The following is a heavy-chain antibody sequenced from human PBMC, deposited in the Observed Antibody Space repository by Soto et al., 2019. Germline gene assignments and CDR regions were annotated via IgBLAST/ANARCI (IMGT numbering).Heavy chain of an antibody. D-gene: IGHD2-15*01. V-gene: IGHV4-30-4*01. J-gene: IGHJ4*02. Sequence: QVQLQESGPGLVKPSQTLSLTCTVSGGSISSGDYYWSWIRQHPGQGLEWIGYISYSGSTYYNPSLRSRVTISVDTSKHQFSLKLSSVTAADTAVYYCASRGTTTDCSGGSCYARGFDYWGKGTLVTVSS. CDR3: ASRGTTTDCSGGSCYARGFDY. CDR1: GGSISSGDYY. CDR2: ISYSGST.